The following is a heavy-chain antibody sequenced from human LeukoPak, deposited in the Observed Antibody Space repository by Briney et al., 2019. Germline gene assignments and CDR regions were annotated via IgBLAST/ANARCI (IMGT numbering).Heavy chain of an antibody. D-gene: IGHD3-9*01. CDR3: ARVRHPDILTGYSTRGGFDY. CDR1: GYTFTGYY. J-gene: IGHJ4*02. Sequence: ASVKVSCKASGYTFTGYYMHWVRQAPGQGLEWMGWINPNSGGTNYAQKFQGRVTMTRDTSISTAYMELSRLRSDDTAVYYCARVRHPDILTGYSTRGGFDYWGQGTLVTVSS. CDR2: INPNSGGT. V-gene: IGHV1-2*02.